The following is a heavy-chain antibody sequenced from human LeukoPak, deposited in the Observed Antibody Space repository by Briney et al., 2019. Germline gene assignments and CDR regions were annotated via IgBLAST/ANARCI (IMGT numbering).Heavy chain of an antibody. J-gene: IGHJ4*02. CDR1: GFSLSTSGMC. CDR2: IDWDDDE. CDR3: ARQYDSGGYYNY. Sequence: SGPTLVNPTQTLTLTCTFSGFSLSTSGMCVSWIRQPPGKALEWLARIDWDDDEYYSTSLKTRLTISKDTSKNRVVLTMTNMDPVDTATYYCARQYDSGGYYNYWGQGTLVTVSS. D-gene: IGHD3-22*01. V-gene: IGHV2-70*11.